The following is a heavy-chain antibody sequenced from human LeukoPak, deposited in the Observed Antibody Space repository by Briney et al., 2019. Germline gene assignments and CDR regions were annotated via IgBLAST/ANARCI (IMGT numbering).Heavy chain of an antibody. CDR3: ARLNTRKGVRGVYYFDY. J-gene: IGHJ4*02. CDR2: IIPILGIA. V-gene: IGHV1-69*04. Sequence: SSVKVSCKASGGTFSSYAISWVRQAPGQGLEWMGRIIPILGIANYAQKFQGRVTITADKSTSTAYMELSSLRSEDTAVYYCARLNTRKGVRGVYYFDYWGQGTLVTVSS. D-gene: IGHD3-10*01. CDR1: GGTFSSYA.